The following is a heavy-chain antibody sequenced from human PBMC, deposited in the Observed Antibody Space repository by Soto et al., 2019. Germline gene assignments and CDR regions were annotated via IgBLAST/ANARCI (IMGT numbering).Heavy chain of an antibody. D-gene: IGHD1-26*01. J-gene: IGHJ6*02. V-gene: IGHV3-11*01. CDR3: ARETNGFMGAIAPAGYYYDSIDV. CDR2: ISSSGSTI. CDR1: GFTFSDYY. Sequence: QVQLVESGGGLVKPGGSLRLSCAASGFTFSDYYMSWIRQAPGKGLEWVSYISSSGSTIYYADSVKGRFTISRDNAKNSLYLQMNSLSAEDTAEYYCARETNGFMGAIAPAGYYYDSIDVWGQGTTVTVSS.